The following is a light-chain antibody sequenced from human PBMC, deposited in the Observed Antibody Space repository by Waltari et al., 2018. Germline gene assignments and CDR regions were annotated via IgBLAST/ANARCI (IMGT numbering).Light chain of an antibody. CDR3: QVWDANTDPGV. CDR1: HIERKR. V-gene: IGLV3-21*04. J-gene: IGLJ1*01. Sequence: SYVLTQPPSVSVAPGKTASNTCGGNHIERKRVHWYQQKPGQAPILVISYDSDRPSGIPERFSGSNSGNTATLTISRVEAGDEADYYCQVWDANTDPGVFGTGTEVTVL. CDR2: YDS.